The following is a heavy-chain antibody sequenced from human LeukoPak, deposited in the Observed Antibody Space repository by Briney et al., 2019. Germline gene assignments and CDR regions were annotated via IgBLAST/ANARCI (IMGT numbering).Heavy chain of an antibody. D-gene: IGHD3-22*01. V-gene: IGHV4-59*12. CDR1: GGSISSYY. CDR2: IYYSGST. CDR3: ARGGYYYDSSGYYYEYYFDY. Sequence: SETLSLTCTVSGGSISSYYWSWIRQPPGKGLEWIGYIYYSGSTNYNPSLKSRVTISVDTSKNQFSLKMSSVTAADTAVYYCARGGYYYDSSGYYYEYYFDYWGQGTLVTVSS. J-gene: IGHJ4*02.